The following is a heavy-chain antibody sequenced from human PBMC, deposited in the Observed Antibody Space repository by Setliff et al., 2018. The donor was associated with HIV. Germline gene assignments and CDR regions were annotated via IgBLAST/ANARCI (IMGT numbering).Heavy chain of an antibody. V-gene: IGHV3-30*18. D-gene: IGHD4-4*01. Sequence: GGSLRLSCAASGFTLSSYGMHWVRQAPGKGLEWVAVISYDGSNKYYADSVKGRFTISRDNSKNTLYLQMNSLRAEDTAVYYCAKESGLYSNYKYYYYMDVWGKGTAVTVSS. CDR3: AKESGLYSNYKYYYYMDV. CDR1: GFTLSSYG. J-gene: IGHJ6*03. CDR2: ISYDGSNK.